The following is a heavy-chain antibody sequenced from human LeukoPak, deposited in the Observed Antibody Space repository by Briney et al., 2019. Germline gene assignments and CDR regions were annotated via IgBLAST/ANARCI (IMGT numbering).Heavy chain of an antibody. CDR1: GLTLSSYA. J-gene: IGHJ4*02. V-gene: IGHV3-23*01. D-gene: IGHD6-19*01. CDR2: LSGSGGTI. CDR3: ATGISGRTFDS. Sequence: GRSLRLSCAASGLTLSSYAMRWARQAPRKWLEWVSSLSGSGGTIYCADSVKGLFTISRDNAKNTLYLQMNSLRAEDTAVYYCATGISGRTFDSWGQGTLVTVSS.